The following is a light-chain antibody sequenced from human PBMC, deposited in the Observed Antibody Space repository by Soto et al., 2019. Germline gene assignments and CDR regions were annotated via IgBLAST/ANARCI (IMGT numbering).Light chain of an antibody. CDR2: DAS. CDR3: QQGYSTPLT. J-gene: IGKJ4*01. CDR1: QSISSY. V-gene: IGKV1-39*01. Sequence: DIQMTQSPSSLSTSVGGRVTITCRASQSISSYLNWYQQNPGKAPTLLIYDASSLQSGVPSRFSGSGSGTDFTLTINTLQPEDFATYYCQQGYSTPLTFGGGTKVEVE.